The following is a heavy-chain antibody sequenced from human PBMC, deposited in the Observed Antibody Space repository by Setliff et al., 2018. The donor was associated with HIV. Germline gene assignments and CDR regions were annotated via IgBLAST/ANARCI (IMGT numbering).Heavy chain of an antibody. CDR2: VYYSGSP. V-gene: IGHV4-39*01. Sequence: PSETLSLTCTVSGGSIITSSHFWGWVRQPPGKGLEWIATVYYSGSPSYNPSLKSRLSISVDTSNNQFPLKLTSVTAADTAVYYCTIPASSLAPNWGRGTQVTVSS. CDR1: GGSIITSSHF. CDR3: TIPASSLAPN. J-gene: IGHJ4*02.